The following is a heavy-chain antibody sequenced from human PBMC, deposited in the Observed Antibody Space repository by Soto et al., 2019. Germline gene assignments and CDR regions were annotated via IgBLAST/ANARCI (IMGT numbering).Heavy chain of an antibody. Sequence: GASVKVSCKASGYTFTSYGISWVRQAPGQGLEWMGWISAYNGNTNYAQKLQGRVTMTTDTSTSTAYMELRSLRSDDTAVYYCARVVLDYDILTGHFPSDFDYWGQGTLVTVSS. J-gene: IGHJ4*02. D-gene: IGHD3-9*01. V-gene: IGHV1-18*01. CDR3: ARVVLDYDILTGHFPSDFDY. CDR2: ISAYNGNT. CDR1: GYTFTSYG.